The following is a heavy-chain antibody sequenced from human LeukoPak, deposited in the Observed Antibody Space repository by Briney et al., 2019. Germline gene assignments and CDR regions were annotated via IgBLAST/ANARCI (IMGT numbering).Heavy chain of an antibody. CDR1: GFTFSSYT. V-gene: IGHV3-23*01. D-gene: IGHD5-18*01. CDR3: ATVDTAMRGFYDY. J-gene: IGHJ4*02. CDR2: ISASGGRT. Sequence: PGGSLRLSCASSGFTFSSYTMSWVRQAPGKGLEWVSGISASGGRTYYTDSVKGRFTIPRDNSKNTLYLQMNSLRAEDTAVYYCATVDTAMRGFYDYWGQGTLVTVSS.